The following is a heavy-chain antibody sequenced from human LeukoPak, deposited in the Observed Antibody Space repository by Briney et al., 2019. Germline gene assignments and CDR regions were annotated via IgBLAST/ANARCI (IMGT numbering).Heavy chain of an antibody. D-gene: IGHD3-10*01. CDR2: IKQDGSEK. V-gene: IGHV3-7*01. Sequence: GRSVRLSCAASGFTFSSYWMSWVRQAPGKGLEWVANIKQDGSEKYYVDSVKGRFTISRDNAKNSLYLQMNSLRAEDTAVYYCARDRGSGSLWYFDLWGRGTLVTVSS. J-gene: IGHJ2*01. CDR3: ARDRGSGSLWYFDL. CDR1: GFTFSSYW.